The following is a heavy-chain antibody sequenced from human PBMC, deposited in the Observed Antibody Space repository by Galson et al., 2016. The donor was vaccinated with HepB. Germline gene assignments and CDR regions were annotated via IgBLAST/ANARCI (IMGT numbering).Heavy chain of an antibody. CDR3: AGGQGFLPVS. D-gene: IGHD3-10*01. CDR1: DFSFSTYW. CDR2: IKKDGGEI. V-gene: IGHV3-7*01. J-gene: IGHJ5*02. Sequence: SLRLSCAGSDFSFSTYWINWVRQAPGKGLEWVGNIKKDGGEIYYVDSLRGRFTISRDNAKKSAYLPMSSLRAEDTAVYYCAGGQGFLPVSWGQGTLVTVSS.